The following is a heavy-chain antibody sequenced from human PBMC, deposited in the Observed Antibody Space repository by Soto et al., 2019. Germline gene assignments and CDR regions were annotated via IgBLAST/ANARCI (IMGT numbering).Heavy chain of an antibody. CDR3: TKDTFGGRDS. J-gene: IGHJ4*02. Sequence: GGSLRLTCPASGITFNTYWMHWVRQAPGKGLVWVSRINPESTTITYADSVTGRFTISRDNAKSTLYLQMNGLSAEDTAVYYCTKDTFGGRDSWGQGTLVTVSS. V-gene: IGHV3-74*01. CDR2: INPESTTI. D-gene: IGHD2-15*01. CDR1: GITFNTYW.